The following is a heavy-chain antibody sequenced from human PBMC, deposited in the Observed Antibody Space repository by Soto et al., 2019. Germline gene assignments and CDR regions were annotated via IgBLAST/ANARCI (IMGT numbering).Heavy chain of an antibody. CDR1: GFTFSSYG. CDR2: ISYDGSNK. D-gene: IGHD1-1*01. CDR3: SGYGNTFDY. V-gene: IGHV3-30*03. J-gene: IGHJ4*02. Sequence: QVQLVESGGGVVQPGRSLRLSCAASGFTFSSYGMHWVRQAPGKGLEWVAVISYDGSNKYYADSVKGRFTISRDNSKNTLYLQMNSLSAEDTAVYYCSGYGNTFDYWGQGTLVTVSS.